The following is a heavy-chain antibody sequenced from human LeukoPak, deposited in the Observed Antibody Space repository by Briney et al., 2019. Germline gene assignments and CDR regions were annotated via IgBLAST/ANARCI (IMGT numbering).Heavy chain of an antibody. Sequence: GGSLRLSCAASGFTFSNSAMPWVRQAPGKGLEWVSAISTSGSDTIYTDSVKDRFTISRDNSKNTLYLQMNSLRAEDTAVYYCAKGGNYAPLDYWGQGTLVTVSS. CDR1: GFTFSNSA. CDR2: ISTSGSDT. V-gene: IGHV3-23*01. CDR3: AKGGNYAPLDY. J-gene: IGHJ4*02. D-gene: IGHD1-7*01.